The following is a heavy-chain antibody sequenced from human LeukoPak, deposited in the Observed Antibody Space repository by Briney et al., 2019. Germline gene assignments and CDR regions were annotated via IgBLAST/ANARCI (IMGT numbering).Heavy chain of an antibody. J-gene: IGHJ6*02. D-gene: IGHD2-2*01. V-gene: IGHV3-48*02. Sequence: GGSLRLSCAASGFTFSSYSMNWVRQAPGKGLEWVSYISSSSSTIYYADSVKGRFTISRDNAKNSLYLQMNSLRDEDTAVYYCARDEGYCSSTSCPVYYYYGMDVWGQGTTVTVSS. CDR3: ARDEGYCSSTSCPVYYYYGMDV. CDR2: ISSSSSTI. CDR1: GFTFSSYS.